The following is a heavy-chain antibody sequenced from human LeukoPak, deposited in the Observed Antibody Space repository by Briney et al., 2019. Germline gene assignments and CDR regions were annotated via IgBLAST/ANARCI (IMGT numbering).Heavy chain of an antibody. D-gene: IGHD3-22*01. CDR1: GGSISSYF. Sequence: SETLSLTCTVSGGSISSYFWSWIRQPPGKGLEWIGYIYDSGSTNYNPSFTSRVTISVDTSKNQFSLKLSSVTAADTAVYYCARATWLPVGLYYYDSSGYYYYFDYWGQGTLVTVSS. J-gene: IGHJ4*02. CDR3: ARATWLPVGLYYYDSSGYYYYFDY. CDR2: IYDSGST. V-gene: IGHV4-59*01.